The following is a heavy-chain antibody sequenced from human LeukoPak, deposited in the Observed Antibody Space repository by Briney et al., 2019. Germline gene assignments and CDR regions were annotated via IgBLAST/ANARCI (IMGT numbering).Heavy chain of an antibody. J-gene: IGHJ4*02. CDR3: ARVTRPGNGILDY. CDR1: GFTFSSYA. D-gene: IGHD6-6*01. V-gene: IGHV3-23*01. Sequence: SGGSLRLSCAASGFTFSSYAMSWVRQAPGKGLEWVSAISGSGGSTYYADSVKGRFTISRDNSKNTLYLQMNSLRAEDTAVYYCARVTRPGNGILDYWGQGTLVTVSS. CDR2: ISGSGGST.